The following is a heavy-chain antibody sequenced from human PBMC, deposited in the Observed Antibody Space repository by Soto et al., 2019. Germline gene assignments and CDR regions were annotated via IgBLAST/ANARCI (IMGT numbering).Heavy chain of an antibody. CDR2: ISGSGGST. D-gene: IGHD6-13*01. CDR3: ASSEHSACKL. V-gene: IGHV3-23*01. J-gene: IGHJ4*02. Sequence: GGSLRLSCAASGFTFSSYAMSWVRQAPGKGLEWVSAISGSGGSTYYADSVKGRFTISRDNAKNTLYLEMDSLRAEDTAVYFCASSEHSACKLWGPGTLVTVSS. CDR1: GFTFSSYA.